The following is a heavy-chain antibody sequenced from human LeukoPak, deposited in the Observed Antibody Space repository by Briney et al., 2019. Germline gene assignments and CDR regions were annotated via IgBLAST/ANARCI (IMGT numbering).Heavy chain of an antibody. Sequence: SETLSLTCTVSGGSISSYYWSWIRQPPGKGLEWIGYIYYSGSTNYNPSLKSRVTISVDTSKNQFSLKLSSVTAADTAVYYCAGQGYCSSTSCYRPKEYYFDYWGQGTLVTVSS. CDR2: IYYSGST. CDR3: AGQGYCSSTSCYRPKEYYFDY. D-gene: IGHD2-2*01. CDR1: GGSISSYY. V-gene: IGHV4-59*01. J-gene: IGHJ4*02.